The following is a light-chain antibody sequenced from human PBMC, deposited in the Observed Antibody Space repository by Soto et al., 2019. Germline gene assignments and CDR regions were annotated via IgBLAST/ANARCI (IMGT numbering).Light chain of an antibody. V-gene: IGKV3-20*01. Sequence: EMVLTQSPGTLSLSPGERATLSCRASQSVSSNLAWYQQKPGQAPRFLIFGASSRATGIPDRFSGSGSGTDFTLTISRLEPEDFALYYCQQYGSSSWTFGQGTKVDIK. J-gene: IGKJ1*01. CDR3: QQYGSSSWT. CDR1: QSVSSN. CDR2: GAS.